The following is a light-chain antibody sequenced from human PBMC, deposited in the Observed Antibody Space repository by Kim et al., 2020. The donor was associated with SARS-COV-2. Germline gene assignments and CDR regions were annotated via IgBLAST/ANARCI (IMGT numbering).Light chain of an antibody. CDR2: EVT. Sequence: SVTISCSGANSGFVGYGGYTYVSWYQQHPGNAPKLIIYEVTKRPSGVPNRFSGSKSGNTAFLTVSGLQAEDEADYYCTTHANSNYIFGTGTKVTVL. CDR1: NSGFVGYGGYTY. J-gene: IGLJ1*01. CDR3: TTHANSNYI. V-gene: IGLV2-8*01.